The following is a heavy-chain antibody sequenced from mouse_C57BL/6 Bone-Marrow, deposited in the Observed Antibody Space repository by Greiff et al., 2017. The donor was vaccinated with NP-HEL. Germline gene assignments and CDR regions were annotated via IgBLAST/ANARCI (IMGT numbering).Heavy chain of an antibody. V-gene: IGHV1-64*01. Sequence: QVQLQQPGAELVKPGASVKLSCKASGYTFTSYWMHWVKQRPGQGLEWIGMIHPNSGSTNYNEKFKSKATLTVDKSSSTAYMQPSSLTSEDSAVYYCARLVGPYYWGYFDVWGTGTTVTVSS. CDR1: GYTFTSYW. CDR2: IHPNSGST. CDR3: ARLVGPYYWGYFDV. D-gene: IGHD1-1*01. J-gene: IGHJ1*03.